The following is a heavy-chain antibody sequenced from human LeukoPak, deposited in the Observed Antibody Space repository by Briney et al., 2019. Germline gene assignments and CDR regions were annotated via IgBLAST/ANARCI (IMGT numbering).Heavy chain of an antibody. CDR1: GGSINVFY. CDR2: ISTSGNT. CDR3: ARGRVSSSTWYSTYYYYFYMDV. Sequence: PSETLSLTCSVSGGSINVFYWSWIRQPAGKGLQWIGCISTSGNTDYNPSLNSRVTISRDTSKNHFSLKLSSATAADTAVYFCARGRVSSSTWYSTYYYYFYMDVWGKGTTVTVSS. V-gene: IGHV4-4*07. J-gene: IGHJ6*03. D-gene: IGHD6-13*01.